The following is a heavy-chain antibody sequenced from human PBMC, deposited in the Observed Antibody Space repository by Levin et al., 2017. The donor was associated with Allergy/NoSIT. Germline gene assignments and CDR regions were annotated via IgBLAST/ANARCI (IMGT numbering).Heavy chain of an antibody. V-gene: IGHV5-51*01. Sequence: GESLKISCKGSGYTFTSHWIGWVRQMPGKGLEWMGIIYPSDSDTRYSPSFQGQVTISADKSISTAYLQWSSLKASDTAIYYCSRHGKTSLRFDAFDIWGQGTMVTVSS. J-gene: IGHJ3*02. CDR2: IYPSDSDT. CDR3: SRHGKTSLRFDAFDI. CDR1: GYTFTSHW.